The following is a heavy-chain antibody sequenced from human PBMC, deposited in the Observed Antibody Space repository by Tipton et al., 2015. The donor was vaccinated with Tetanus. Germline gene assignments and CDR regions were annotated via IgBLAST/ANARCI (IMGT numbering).Heavy chain of an antibody. V-gene: IGHV4-31*03. CDR2: VYYSGSNS. J-gene: IGHJ4*03. CDR1: GASISSGGYY. Sequence: TLSLTCSVSGASISSGGYYWSWVRQHPEKGLEWIGYVYYSGSNSYYNPSLKSRVTVSLDTSKNQFFLKLRSVTAAGTAVYFCARDRGRESYGFGGCFDYWGQGRLVTVSS. CDR3: ARDRGRESYGFGGCFDY. D-gene: IGHD3-16*02.